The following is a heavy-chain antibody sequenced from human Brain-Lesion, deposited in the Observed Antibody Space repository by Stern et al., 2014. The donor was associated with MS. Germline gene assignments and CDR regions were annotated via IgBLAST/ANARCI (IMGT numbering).Heavy chain of an antibody. Sequence: VQLVESGPGLVKPSGTLSLTCAVSGDSITSNNWWSWGRQSPRKGVEGIGAISHLGSTNYSPSFQRRVTLSRDKAKHHFSLTTNSVTAADTALYYCARQHCTSINCEKYYFDYWGQGFMVIVSS. CDR2: ISHLGST. CDR3: ARQHCTSINCEKYYFDY. J-gene: IGHJ4*02. V-gene: IGHV4-4*02. CDR1: GDSITSNNW. D-gene: IGHD2-2*01.